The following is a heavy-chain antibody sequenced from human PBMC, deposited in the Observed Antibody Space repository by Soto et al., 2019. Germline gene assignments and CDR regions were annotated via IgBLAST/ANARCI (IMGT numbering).Heavy chain of an antibody. Sequence: EVQLVQSGAEVKKPGESLKISCKGSGYNFTTYWIGWVRQMPGKGLEWMGIIYPGDSDTRYSPSFQGQVTMSADKSISTAYRQWSSLKASDTAMYCGASRSPAYSYGAWGQGTLVTVSS. CDR2: IYPGDSDT. D-gene: IGHD5-18*01. J-gene: IGHJ5*02. CDR1: GYNFTTYW. V-gene: IGHV5-51*03. CDR3: ASRSPAYSYGA.